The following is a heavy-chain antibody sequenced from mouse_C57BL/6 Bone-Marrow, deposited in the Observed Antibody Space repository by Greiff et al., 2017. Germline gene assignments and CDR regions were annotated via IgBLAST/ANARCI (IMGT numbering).Heavy chain of an antibody. CDR2: INPGSGGT. J-gene: IGHJ4*01. CDR3: ARSTFYAMDY. Sequence: QVQLQQSGAELVRPGTSVKVSCKASGYAFTNYLIEWVKQRPGQGLEWIGVINPGSGGTNYNEKFKGKATLTADKSSSTAYMQLSSLTSEDSAVYFCARSTFYAMDYWGQGTSVTVSS. CDR1: GYAFTNYL. V-gene: IGHV1-54*01.